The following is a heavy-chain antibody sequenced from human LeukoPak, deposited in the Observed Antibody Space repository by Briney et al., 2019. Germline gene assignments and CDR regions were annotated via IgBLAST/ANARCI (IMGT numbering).Heavy chain of an antibody. CDR1: GGSISSSSFY. J-gene: IGHJ4*02. CDR2: IYYSGST. Sequence: SETLSLTCTVSGGSISSSSFYRGWIRQPPGKGLEWIGSIYYSGSTYYNPSLKSRVTISVDTSKNQFSLKLSSVTAADTAVYYCARERVSSSGYYYLPDDYWGQGTLVTVSS. V-gene: IGHV4-39*01. CDR3: ARERVSSSGYYYLPDDY. D-gene: IGHD3-22*01.